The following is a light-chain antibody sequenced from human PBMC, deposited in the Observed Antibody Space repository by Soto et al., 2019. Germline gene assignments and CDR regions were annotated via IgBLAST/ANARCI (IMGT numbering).Light chain of an antibody. CDR3: QQNGHSPPKYT. Sequence: EIVLTQSPGTLSLSPGERATLSCRASQSVSSTSLAWYQQKPGQPPRLLIFGASSRATDIPDRFSGSGSGTDFTLTISRLEPADFAVYYCQQNGHSPPKYTFGQGTKLEI. J-gene: IGKJ2*01. CDR2: GAS. V-gene: IGKV3-20*01. CDR1: QSVSSTS.